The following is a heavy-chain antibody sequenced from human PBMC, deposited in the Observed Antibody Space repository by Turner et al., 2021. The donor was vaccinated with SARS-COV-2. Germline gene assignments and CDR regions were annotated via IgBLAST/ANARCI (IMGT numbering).Heavy chain of an antibody. V-gene: IGHV1-2*02. D-gene: IGHD5-18*01. CDR2: INPNSGGT. J-gene: IGHJ4*02. Sequence: VQLVQSGAEVKKPGAEVKVSCKASGYTFTDYYMHWVRQAPGQGLKWMGWINPNSGGTNYEKKLQGRVTMTRDTSISTAYMELSRLRSDDTAVYYCATDSYGTLWGQGTLVTVSS. CDR1: GYTFTDYY. CDR3: ATDSYGTL.